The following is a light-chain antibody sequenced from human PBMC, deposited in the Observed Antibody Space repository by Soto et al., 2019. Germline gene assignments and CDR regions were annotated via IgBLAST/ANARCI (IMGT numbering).Light chain of an antibody. CDR1: QSVFSS. V-gene: IGKV3-11*01. CDR3: HQFGRS. Sequence: PGERASLSCRASQSVFSSLAWYQQKPGQTPRLLIYDASNRATGIPARFSGSGSGTDFTLTISSLEPEDFAVYYCHQFGRSFGQGTKVDIK. CDR2: DAS. J-gene: IGKJ1*01.